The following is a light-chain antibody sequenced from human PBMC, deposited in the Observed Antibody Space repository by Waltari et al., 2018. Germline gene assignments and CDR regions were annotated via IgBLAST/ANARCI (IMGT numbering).Light chain of an antibody. CDR2: GAS. CDR1: HGISYY. CDR3: QQYNSYSPS. V-gene: IGKV1-16*01. J-gene: IGKJ4*01. Sequence: DIRLTQSPSSLSASVGDRVTITCRASHGISYYLAWFQQKPVKAPKPLIFGASSLQSGVPWRVSGCGSEAFLTLTMNDLQPEEFATYYCQQYNSYSPSVGGGTRV.